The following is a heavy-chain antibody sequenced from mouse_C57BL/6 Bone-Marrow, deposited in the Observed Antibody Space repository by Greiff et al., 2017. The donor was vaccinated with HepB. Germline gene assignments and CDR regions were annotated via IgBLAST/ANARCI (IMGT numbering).Heavy chain of an antibody. CDR2: IDPETGGT. D-gene: IGHD1-1*01. J-gene: IGHJ1*03. Sequence: QVQLQQSGAELVRPGASVTLSCNASGYTFTDYEMHWVKQTPVHGLEWIGAIDPETGGTAYNQKFKGKAILTADKSSSTAYMELRSLTSEDSAVYYCTVYYYGSSYGYFDVWGTGTTVTVSS. V-gene: IGHV1-15*01. CDR1: GYTFTDYE. CDR3: TVYYYGSSYGYFDV.